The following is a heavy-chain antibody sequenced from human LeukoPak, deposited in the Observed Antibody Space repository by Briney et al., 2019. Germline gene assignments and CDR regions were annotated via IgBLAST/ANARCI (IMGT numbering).Heavy chain of an antibody. D-gene: IGHD2-2*01. V-gene: IGHV1-69*13. CDR3: ARVGGYCSSTSCYESWFDP. J-gene: IGHJ5*02. CDR2: IIPIFGTA. CDR1: GGTFSSYA. Sequence: SVKVSCKASGGTFSSYAISWVRQAPGQGLEWMGGIIPIFGTANYAQKFQGRVTITADESTSTAYMELSSLRSEDTAVYYRARVGGYCSSTSCYESWFDPWGQGTLVTVSS.